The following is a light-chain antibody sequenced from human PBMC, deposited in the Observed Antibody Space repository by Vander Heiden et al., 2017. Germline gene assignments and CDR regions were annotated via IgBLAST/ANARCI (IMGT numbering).Light chain of an antibody. J-gene: IGKJ1*01. V-gene: IGKV1-6*01. CDR2: AAS. CDR3: LQDYNYPWT. Sequence: AIQMTQSPSSLSASLGDRVTITRRASQRIRNDLGWYQQKPGKAPKLLIYAASSLESGVPSRFSGSGSGTDFTLTISSLQPEDFATYYCLQDYNYPWTFGEGTKVEIK. CDR1: QRIRND.